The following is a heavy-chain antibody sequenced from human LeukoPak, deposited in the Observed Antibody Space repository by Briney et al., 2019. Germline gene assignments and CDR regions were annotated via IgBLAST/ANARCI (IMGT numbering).Heavy chain of an antibody. J-gene: IGHJ5*02. V-gene: IGHV1-18*01. CDR2: ISAYNGNT. D-gene: IGHD2-2*03. Sequence: ASVKVSCKASGYTFTSHGISWVRQAPGQGLEWMGWISAYNGNTNYAQKLQGRVTMTTDTSTSTAYMELRSLRSDDTAVYYCARDPGYCSSTSCYGSWFDPWGQGTLVTVSS. CDR3: ARDPGYCSSTSCYGSWFDP. CDR1: GYTFTSHG.